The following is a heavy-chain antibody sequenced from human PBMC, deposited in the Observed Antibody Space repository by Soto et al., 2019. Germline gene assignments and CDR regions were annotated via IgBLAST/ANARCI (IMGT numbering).Heavy chain of an antibody. V-gene: IGHV4-59*01. Sequence: PSETLSLTCTVSGGSISSYYWSWIRQPPGKGLEWIGYIYYSGSTNYNPSLKSRVTISVDTSKNQFSLKLSSVTAADTAVYYCASSTLGGLGVVVPPTFDYWGQGTLVTVSS. CDR3: ASSTLGGLGVVVPPTFDY. J-gene: IGHJ4*02. CDR2: IYYSGST. D-gene: IGHD2-2*01. CDR1: GGSISSYY.